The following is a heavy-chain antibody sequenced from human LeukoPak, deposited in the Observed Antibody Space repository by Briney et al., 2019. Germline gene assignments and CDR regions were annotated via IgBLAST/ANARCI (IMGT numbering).Heavy chain of an antibody. J-gene: IGHJ4*02. CDR3: ARDRGYGDYYLDY. CDR2: IWYDGSNK. D-gene: IGHD4-17*01. CDR1: GFTFSSYG. V-gene: IGHV3-33*01. Sequence: GRSLRLSCAASGFTFSSYGMHWVRQAPGKGLKWVAVIWYDGSNKYYADSVKGRFTISRDNSKNTLYLQMNSLRAEDTAVYYCARDRGYGDYYLDYWGQGTLVTVSS.